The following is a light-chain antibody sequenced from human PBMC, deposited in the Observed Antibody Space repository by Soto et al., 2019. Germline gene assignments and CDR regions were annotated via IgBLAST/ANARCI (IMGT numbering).Light chain of an antibody. J-gene: IGLJ2*01. V-gene: IGLV2-8*01. CDR3: SSYAGSSSLV. CDR2: EVS. CDR1: SSDVGGYDY. Sequence: QSVLTQPPSASGSPGQSVTISCTGTSSDVGGYDYVSWYQHHPGKAPKLMIYEVSKRPSGVPDRFSGSKSGNTASLTVSGLQAEDEADYYCSSYAGSSSLVFGGGTQLTVL.